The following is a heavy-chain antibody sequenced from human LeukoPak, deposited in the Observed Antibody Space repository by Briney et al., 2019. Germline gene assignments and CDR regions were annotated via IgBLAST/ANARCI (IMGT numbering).Heavy chain of an antibody. J-gene: IGHJ6*03. CDR1: GYTFTGYY. Sequence: GASVKVSCKASGYTFTGYYMHWVRQAPGQGLEWMGRINPNSGGTNYAQKFQGRVTMTRDTSISTAYMELSRRRSDDTAVYYCARVSIAAAGTISGYYYYMDVWGKGTTVTVSS. V-gene: IGHV1-2*06. D-gene: IGHD6-13*01. CDR3: ARVSIAAAGTISGYYYYMDV. CDR2: INPNSGGT.